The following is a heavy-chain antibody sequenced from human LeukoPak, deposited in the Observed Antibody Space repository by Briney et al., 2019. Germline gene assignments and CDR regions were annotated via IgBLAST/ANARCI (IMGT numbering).Heavy chain of an antibody. CDR1: GYSISSGYY. D-gene: IGHD1-1*01. Sequence: SETLSLTCTVSGYSISSGYYWGWIRQPPGKGLEWIGSIYHSGSTYYNPSLKSRVTISVDTSKNQFSLRLRSVTAADTAVYFCARGRVSSSTWYSTYYYYFYMDVWGKGTTVTASS. V-gene: IGHV4-38-2*02. CDR3: ARGRVSSSTWYSTYYYYFYMDV. CDR2: IYHSGST. J-gene: IGHJ6*03.